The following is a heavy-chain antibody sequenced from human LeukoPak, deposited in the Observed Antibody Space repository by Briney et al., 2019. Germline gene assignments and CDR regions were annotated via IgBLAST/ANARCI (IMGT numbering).Heavy chain of an antibody. Sequence: GGSLRLSCTASGFTFSSYWMSWVRQAPGKGLAWVANMKQDGSEKYYVDSVKGRFTISRDNAKNSLYLQMNSLRAEDTAVYYCARAWLWTAFDIWGQGTMVTVSS. CDR3: ARAWLWTAFDI. CDR2: MKQDGSEK. V-gene: IGHV3-7*01. D-gene: IGHD5-18*01. CDR1: GFTFSSYW. J-gene: IGHJ3*02.